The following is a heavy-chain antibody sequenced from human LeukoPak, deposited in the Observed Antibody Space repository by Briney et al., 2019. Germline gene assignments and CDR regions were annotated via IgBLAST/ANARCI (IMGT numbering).Heavy chain of an antibody. D-gene: IGHD6-13*01. CDR1: GYTFTSYG. Sequence: ASVKVSCKASGYTFTSYGLSWVRQAPGRGLGWMGWISAYNGDTNFAQKLQDRVTMTTDTPTSTAYMELRSLRSDNTAIYYCASQGDITAGAFDYWGQGTLVTVSS. V-gene: IGHV1-18*01. J-gene: IGHJ4*02. CDR3: ASQGDITAGAFDY. CDR2: ISAYNGDT.